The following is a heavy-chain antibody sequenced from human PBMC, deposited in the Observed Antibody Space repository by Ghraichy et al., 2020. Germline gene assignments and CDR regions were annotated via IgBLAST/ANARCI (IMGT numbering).Heavy chain of an antibody. CDR3: ARGVRDYFDY. V-gene: IGHV3-30*04. Sequence: GESLNISCAASGFTFSSYAMHWVRQAPGKGLEWVAVISYDGSNKYYVDSVKGRFTISRDNSKNTLYLQMNSLRAEDTAVYYCARGVRDYFDYWGQGTLVTVSS. CDR2: ISYDGSNK. D-gene: IGHD3-10*01. J-gene: IGHJ4*02. CDR1: GFTFSSYA.